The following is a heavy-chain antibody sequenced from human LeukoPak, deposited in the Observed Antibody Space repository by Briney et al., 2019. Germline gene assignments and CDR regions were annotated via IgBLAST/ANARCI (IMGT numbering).Heavy chain of an antibody. CDR1: GYTFTSYG. D-gene: IGHD2-2*01. Sequence: GASVTVSCKASGYTFTSYGISWVRQAPGQGLEWMGWISAYNGNTNYAQKLQGRVTMTTDTSTSTAYMELRSLRSDDTAVYYCARAVLGYCSSTSCYYYYGMDVWGQGTTVTVSS. J-gene: IGHJ6*02. CDR3: ARAVLGYCSSTSCYYYYGMDV. V-gene: IGHV1-18*01. CDR2: ISAYNGNT.